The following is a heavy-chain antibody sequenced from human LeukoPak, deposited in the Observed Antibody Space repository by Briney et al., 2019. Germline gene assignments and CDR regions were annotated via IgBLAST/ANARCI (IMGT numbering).Heavy chain of an antibody. CDR3: AKGGALGYCTSTSCYPLDY. Sequence: GGSLRLSCAASGFTFDSYAMSWVRLAPGKGLEWVSAVSGGGGSTYYADSVKGRFTISRDNSKNTLYLQMNSLRAEDTAVYYCAKGGALGYCTSTSCYPLDYWGQGTLVTVSS. CDR2: VSGGGGST. D-gene: IGHD2-2*01. CDR1: GFTFDSYA. J-gene: IGHJ4*02. V-gene: IGHV3-23*01.